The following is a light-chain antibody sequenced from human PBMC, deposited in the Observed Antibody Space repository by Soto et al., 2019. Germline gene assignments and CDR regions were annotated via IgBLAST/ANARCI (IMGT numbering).Light chain of an antibody. CDR2: KAS. CDR3: QLYSSYSWT. V-gene: IGKV1-5*03. J-gene: IGKJ1*01. Sequence: DIQMTQSPSTLSASVGDRVTITCRASQSITIWLAWYQQKPGKAPNLLIYKASILESGVPSRFSGSGSGTEFTLTINILQPDDFATYYCQLYSSYSWTFGQGTKVEIK. CDR1: QSITIW.